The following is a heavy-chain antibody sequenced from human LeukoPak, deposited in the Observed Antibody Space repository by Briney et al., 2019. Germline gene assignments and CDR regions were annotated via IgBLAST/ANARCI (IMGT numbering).Heavy chain of an antibody. CDR1: GYTFTGYY. D-gene: IGHD3-9*01. V-gene: IGHV1-2*02. CDR3: ARGTLRYFDPADY. J-gene: IGHJ4*02. CDR2: INPNSGGT. Sequence: ASVKVSCKASGYTFTGYYMHWVRQAPGQGLEWMGWINPNSGGTNYAQRFQGRVTMTRDTSISTAYMELSRLRSDDTAVYYCARGTLRYFDPADYWGQGTLVTVSS.